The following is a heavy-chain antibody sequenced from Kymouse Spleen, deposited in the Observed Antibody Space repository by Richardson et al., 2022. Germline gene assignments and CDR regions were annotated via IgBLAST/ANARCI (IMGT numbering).Heavy chain of an antibody. CDR2: MNPNSGNT. V-gene: IGHV1-8*01. CDR1: GYTFTSYD. J-gene: IGHJ6*02. Sequence: QVQLVQSGAEVKKPGASVKVSCKASGYTFTSYDINWVRQATGQGLEWMGWMNPNSGNTGYAQKFQGRVTMTRNTSISTAYMELSSLRSEDTAVYYCARGGEWELYYYYYGMDVWGQGTTVTVSS. D-gene: IGHD1-26*01. CDR3: ARGGEWELYYYYYGMDV.